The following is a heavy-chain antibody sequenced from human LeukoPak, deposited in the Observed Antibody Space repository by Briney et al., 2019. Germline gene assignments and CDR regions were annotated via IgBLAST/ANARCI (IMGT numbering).Heavy chain of an antibody. J-gene: IGHJ4*02. D-gene: IGHD3-10*01. CDR2: INPSGGST. CDR3: AKVTYGSGTYGAFDY. CDR1: GYTFTGYY. Sequence: ASVKVSCKASGYTFTGYYMHWVRQAPGQGLEWMGIINPSGGSTSYAQKFQGRVTMTRDTSTSTVYMELSSLRSEDTAVYYCAKVTYGSGTYGAFDYWGQGTLVTVSS. V-gene: IGHV1-46*01.